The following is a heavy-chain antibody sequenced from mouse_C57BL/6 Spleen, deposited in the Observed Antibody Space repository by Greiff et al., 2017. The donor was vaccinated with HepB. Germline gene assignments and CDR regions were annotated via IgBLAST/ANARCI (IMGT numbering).Heavy chain of an antibody. J-gene: IGHJ1*03. CDR3: VGGITTVLAGGYWNLEV. CDR1: GFTFTTYA. V-gene: IGHV10-3*01. CDR2: IRSKSSNYAT. D-gene: IGHD1-1*01. Sequence: VESGGGLVQPKGSLKLSCAASGFTFTTYAMHWVRQAPGKGLEWVARIRSKSSNYATYYADSVKDRFTISRDDSQSMLYLQMNNLKTEDTARYYVVGGITTVLAGGYWNLEVWGTGTPVTVSS.